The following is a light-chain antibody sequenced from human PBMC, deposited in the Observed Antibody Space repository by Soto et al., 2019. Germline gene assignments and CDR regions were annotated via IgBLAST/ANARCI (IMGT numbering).Light chain of an antibody. CDR1: QSVNNW. CDR3: QQYIRHWT. Sequence: DIHMTRSPSTLSASVGDRVTITCRASQSVNNWLAWYQQKPGKVPKLLIYKMSTLESGVPSRFSGSASGTEFTLTISRLPPDDSATYYCQQYIRHWTFGHGTQVDI. V-gene: IGKV1-5*03. J-gene: IGKJ1*01. CDR2: KMS.